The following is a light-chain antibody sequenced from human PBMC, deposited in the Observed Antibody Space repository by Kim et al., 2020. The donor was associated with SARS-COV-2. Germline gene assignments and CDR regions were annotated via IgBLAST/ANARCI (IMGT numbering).Light chain of an antibody. J-gene: IGLJ3*02. V-gene: IGLV2-14*01. CDR3: SSYTSSSTSWV. CDR2: DVS. Sequence: QSALTQPASVSGSPGQPITISCTGTSSDVGGYNYVSWYQQHPGKAPKLMIYDVSKRPSGVSNRFSGSKSGNTASLTISGLQAEDEADYYCSSYTSSSTSWVFGGGTQLTVL. CDR1: SSDVGGYNY.